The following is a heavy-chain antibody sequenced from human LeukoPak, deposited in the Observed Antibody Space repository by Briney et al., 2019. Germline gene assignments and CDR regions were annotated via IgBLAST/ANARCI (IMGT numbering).Heavy chain of an antibody. CDR3: ASGSEGYSSGWYGGLLLYY. V-gene: IGHV3-48*01. D-gene: IGHD6-19*01. J-gene: IGHJ4*02. CDR1: GFTFSSYS. CDR2: ISSSSSTI. Sequence: GSLRLSCAASGFTFSSYSMNWVRQAPGKGLEWVSYISSSSSTIYYADSVKGRFTISRDNAKNSLYLQMNSLRAEDTAVYYCASGSEGYSSGWYGGLLLYYWGQGTLVTVSS.